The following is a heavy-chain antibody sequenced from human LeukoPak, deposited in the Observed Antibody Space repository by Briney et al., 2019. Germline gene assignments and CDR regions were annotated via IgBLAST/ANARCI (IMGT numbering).Heavy chain of an antibody. J-gene: IGHJ4*02. CDR2: IYHSGSS. D-gene: IGHD5-18*01. CDR3: ARQRGYSYGYFDY. Sequence: SETLSLTCTVSGGSISSIGYYWGWIRQPPGKGLEWIGSIYHSGSSYYNPSLKSRVTISVDTSKNQFSLKLSSVTAADTAVYYCARQRGYSYGYFDYWGQGTLVTVSS. CDR1: GGSISSIGYY. V-gene: IGHV4-39*01.